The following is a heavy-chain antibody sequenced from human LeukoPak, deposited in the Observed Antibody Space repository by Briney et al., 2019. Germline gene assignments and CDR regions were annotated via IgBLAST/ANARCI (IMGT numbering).Heavy chain of an antibody. V-gene: IGHV3-23*01. D-gene: IGHD3-3*01. CDR3: AKGPIAIFGVVITEYYYYGMDV. Sequence: GGSLRLSCAASGFTFSSYAMSWVRQAPGKGLEWVSAISGSGGSTYYADSVKGRFTISRDNSKNTLYLQMNSLRAEDTAVYYCAKGPIAIFGVVITEYYYYGMDVWGQGTTVTVSS. J-gene: IGHJ6*02. CDR1: GFTFSSYA. CDR2: ISGSGGST.